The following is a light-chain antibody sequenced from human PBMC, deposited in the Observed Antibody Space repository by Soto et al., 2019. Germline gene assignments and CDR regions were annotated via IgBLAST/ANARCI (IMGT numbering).Light chain of an antibody. CDR3: QQYNKWPPWT. Sequence: EIVMTQSPATLSVSPGERATLSCRASESVSSNLAWYQQKPGQAPRLLIYGASIRATGIPARFSGGGSGTELSLTISSLQSEDFAVYYCQQYNKWPPWTFGKGTKVEIK. CDR1: ESVSSN. CDR2: GAS. J-gene: IGKJ1*01. V-gene: IGKV3-15*01.